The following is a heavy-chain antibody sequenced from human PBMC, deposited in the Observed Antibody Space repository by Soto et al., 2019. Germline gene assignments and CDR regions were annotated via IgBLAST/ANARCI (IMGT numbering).Heavy chain of an antibody. CDR3: AYRPFVLGSRWNFDF. CDR1: GFSLNTRGVG. V-gene: IGHV2-5*02. D-gene: IGHD6-19*01. J-gene: IGHJ4*02. Sequence: QITLKESGPTLVIPTQTLTLTCTFSGFSLNTRGVGVGWIRQPPGKALEWVALIHWDDEKRYSPSLRNTLTITKDTSKNHVVLIMTNMDPVDTATYYSAYRPFVLGSRWNFDFWGQGILVTVSS. CDR2: IHWDDEK.